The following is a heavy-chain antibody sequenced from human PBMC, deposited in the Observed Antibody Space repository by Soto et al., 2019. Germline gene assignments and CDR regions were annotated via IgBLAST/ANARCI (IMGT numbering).Heavy chain of an antibody. J-gene: IGHJ3*02. Sequence: EVQLVESGGGLVQPGGSLRLSCAASGFTFTSYSMNWVRQAPGKGLEWVSYIRGTTHYADSVKGRFTISRDNARSSLYLQMNSLIADATAVYYCARDDSFAFDIWCQGTMVTGSS. D-gene: IGHD2-21*01. CDR3: ARDDSFAFDI. V-gene: IGHV3-48*01. CDR2: IRGTT. CDR1: GFTFTSYS.